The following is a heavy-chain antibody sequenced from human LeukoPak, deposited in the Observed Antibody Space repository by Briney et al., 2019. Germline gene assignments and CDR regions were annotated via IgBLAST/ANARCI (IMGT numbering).Heavy chain of an antibody. D-gene: IGHD2-2*01. CDR2: IIPILGIA. CDR1: GGTFSSYA. V-gene: IGHV1-69*04. CDR3: ATAPYCSSTSCYSDAFDI. Sequence: SVKVSCKASGGTFSSYAISWVRQAPGQGLEWMGRIIPILGIANYAQKFQGRVTITADESTSTAYMELSSLRSEDTAVYYCATAPYCSSTSCYSDAFDIWGQGTMVTVSS. J-gene: IGHJ3*02.